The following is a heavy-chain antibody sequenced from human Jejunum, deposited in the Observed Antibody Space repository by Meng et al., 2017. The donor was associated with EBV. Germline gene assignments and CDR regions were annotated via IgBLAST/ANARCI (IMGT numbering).Heavy chain of an antibody. CDR1: GASISSSNW. V-gene: IGHV4-4*02. Sequence: QVHVRELGQGLLKPSGTLSLTCAVSGASISSSNWWSWVRQPPGKGLEWIGEIYHSGSTNYNPSLKSRVTISVDKSKNQFSLKLSSVTAADTAVYYCARYGSGYFPALWYWGQGTLVTVSS. CDR3: ARYGSGYFPALWY. CDR2: IYHSGST. J-gene: IGHJ4*02. D-gene: IGHD3-3*01.